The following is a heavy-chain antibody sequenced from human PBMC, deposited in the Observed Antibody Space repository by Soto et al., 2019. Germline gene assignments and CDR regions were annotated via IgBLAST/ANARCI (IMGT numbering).Heavy chain of an antibody. J-gene: IGHJ4*02. CDR3: AHDISARSVYGPFDY. V-gene: IGHV2-5*02. CDR1: GFSLTTRVVG. Sequence: QITLKESGPTLVKATQTLTLTCTFSGFSLTTRVVGVAWIRQPPGKALEWLTLIYWDDDERFNRSLRNRLTITKDTSKNQVVLTLTNMDPVDTATYFCAHDISARSVYGPFDYWGQGIQVTVSS. D-gene: IGHD3-10*01. CDR2: IYWDDDE.